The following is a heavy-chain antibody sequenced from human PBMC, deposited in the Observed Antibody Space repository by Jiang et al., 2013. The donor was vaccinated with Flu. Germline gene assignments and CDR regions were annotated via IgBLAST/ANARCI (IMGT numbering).Heavy chain of an antibody. CDR3: ARDDYAGVHAFDI. V-gene: IGHV4-59*01. J-gene: IGHJ3*02. CDR2: IYYSGST. D-gene: IGHD3-16*01. CDR1: GGSFSSYY. Sequence: LLKPSETLSLTCTVSGGSFSSYYWSWIRQSPEKGLEWIGYIYYSGSTAHNPSFKRRISISIDTAKNQFSLTLNSVTAADTAVYYCARDDYAGVHAFDIWGPRDNGHRLF.